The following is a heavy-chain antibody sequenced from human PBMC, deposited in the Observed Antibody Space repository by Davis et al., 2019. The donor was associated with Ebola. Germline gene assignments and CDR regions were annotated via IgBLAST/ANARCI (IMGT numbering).Heavy chain of an antibody. J-gene: IGHJ4*02. D-gene: IGHD3-3*01. CDR3: ARGHLLRFLEWLPLGFDY. V-gene: IGHV3-23*01. CDR1: GFTFINYA. CDR2: TSGSGDST. Sequence: GESLKISCAASGFTFINYAMSWVRQAPGKGLEWVSATSGSGDSTHHADSVKGRFAISRDNSKDTLYLRMNRLRAEDTAVYYCARGHLLRFLEWLPLGFDYWGQGTLVTVSS.